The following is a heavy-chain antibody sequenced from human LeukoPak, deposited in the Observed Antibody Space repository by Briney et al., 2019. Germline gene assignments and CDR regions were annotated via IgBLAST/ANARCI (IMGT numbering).Heavy chain of an antibody. CDR3: AKDYGPLSSY. CDR2: ISGSGDNT. Sequence: GGSLRLSCAASGFTFSSYGMTWVRQAPGKGLEWVSGISGSGDNTWYADSVKGRFTISRDNFKNTLYLQMNSLRAEDTAVYYCAKDYGPLSSYWGQGTLVTVSS. J-gene: IGHJ4*02. D-gene: IGHD4-17*01. CDR1: GFTFSSYG. V-gene: IGHV3-23*01.